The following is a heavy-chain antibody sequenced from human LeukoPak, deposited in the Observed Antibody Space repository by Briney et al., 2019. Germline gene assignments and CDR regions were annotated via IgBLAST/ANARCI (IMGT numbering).Heavy chain of an antibody. CDR2: ISGDGDTT. J-gene: IGHJ3*01. V-gene: IGHV3-43*02. Sequence: PGGSLRLSCAASGFTFQVYAMHWVRQAPGKGLECVALISGDGDTTSYTDAVKGRFTVYRDNSKNSLYLRMDSLTTEDTGLYYCTKVADSGSYYRAFELWGQGTMGTVSS. CDR1: GFTFQVYA. CDR3: TKVADSGSYYRAFEL. D-gene: IGHD3-10*01.